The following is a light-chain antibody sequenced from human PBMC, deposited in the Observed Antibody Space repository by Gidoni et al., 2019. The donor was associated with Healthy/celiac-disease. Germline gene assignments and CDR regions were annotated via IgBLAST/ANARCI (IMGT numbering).Light chain of an antibody. CDR2: GAS. CDR1: QSVSSN. V-gene: IGKV3-15*01. J-gene: IGKJ4*01. Sequence: EIVMTQSPATLSVSPGARATLSCRASQSVSSNLVWYQQKPGQAPRLLIYGASTRATGIPARFSGSGSGTEFTLTISSLQSEDFAVYYCQQYNNWPPLTFXGXTKVEIK. CDR3: QQYNNWPPLT.